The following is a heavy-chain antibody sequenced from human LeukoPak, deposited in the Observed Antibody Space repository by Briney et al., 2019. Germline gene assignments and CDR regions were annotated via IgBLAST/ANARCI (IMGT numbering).Heavy chain of an antibody. J-gene: IGHJ5*02. CDR1: GYTXISYG. Sequence: GASVKVSCKASGYTXISYGISGVRQAPGQGLEWMGWISAYKGNTKYAEKFQGRVTMTTDTSTSTAYMELRSLRSDDTAVYYCARVRGRSNWFDPWGQGTLVTVSS. CDR3: ARVRGRSNWFDP. CDR2: ISAYKGNT. D-gene: IGHD3-16*01. V-gene: IGHV1-18*04.